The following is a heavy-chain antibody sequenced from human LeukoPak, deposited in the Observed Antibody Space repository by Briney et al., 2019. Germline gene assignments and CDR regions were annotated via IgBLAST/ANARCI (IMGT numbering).Heavy chain of an antibody. J-gene: IGHJ4*02. Sequence: SGPALVKPTQTLTLTCTFSGFSLSTSGMCVSWIRQPPGKALEWLARIDWDDDKYYSTSLKTRLTISRDTSKSQVVLTMTNMDPVDTATYYCARKRGTKLDYWGQGTLVTVSS. CDR1: GFSLSTSGMC. D-gene: IGHD2-2*01. V-gene: IGHV2-70*11. CDR3: ARKRGTKLDY. CDR2: IDWDDDK.